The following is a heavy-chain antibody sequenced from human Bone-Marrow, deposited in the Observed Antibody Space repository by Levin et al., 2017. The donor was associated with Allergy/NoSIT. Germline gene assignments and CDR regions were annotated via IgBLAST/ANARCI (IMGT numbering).Heavy chain of an antibody. J-gene: IGHJ4*02. Sequence: PSETLSLTCAASGFTVSSNYMSWVRQAPGKGLEWVSVLYSGGNTYYADSVKGRFTISRDNSKNTLYLHMNSLGPEDTAVYYCATPKLGSSTWAYFHYWGQGTLVTVSS. CDR1: GFTVSSNY. V-gene: IGHV3-53*01. CDR2: LYSGGNT. CDR3: ATPKLGSSTWAYFHY. D-gene: IGHD6-13*01.